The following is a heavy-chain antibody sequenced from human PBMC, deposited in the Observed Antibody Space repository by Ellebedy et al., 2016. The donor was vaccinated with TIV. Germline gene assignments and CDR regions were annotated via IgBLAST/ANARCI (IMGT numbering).Heavy chain of an antibody. CDR2: ISYDGNYK. CDR1: GFTFSSYA. J-gene: IGHJ4*02. Sequence: GESLKISCAASGFTFSSYAFHWVRQAPGEGLEWVALISYDGNYKYYADSVKGRFTISRDNSENTLYLQMNSLRAEDTAVYYCAKKSGSGLKFDNWGQGTLVTVSS. CDR3: AKKSGSGLKFDN. V-gene: IGHV3-30*04. D-gene: IGHD3-10*01.